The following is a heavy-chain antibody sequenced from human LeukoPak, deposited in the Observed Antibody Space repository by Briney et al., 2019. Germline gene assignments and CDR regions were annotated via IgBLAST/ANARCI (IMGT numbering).Heavy chain of an antibody. J-gene: IGHJ6*02. D-gene: IGHD3-9*01. V-gene: IGHV4-34*09. CDR3: ARELLYYDILYGMDV. Sequence: PSETLSLTCAVYGGSFSGYYWSWIRQPPGKGLEWIGYIYYSGSTYYNPSLKSRVTISVDTSKNQFSLKLSSVTAADTAVYYCARELLYYDILYGMDVWGQGTTVTVSS. CDR1: GGSFSGYY. CDR2: IYYSGST.